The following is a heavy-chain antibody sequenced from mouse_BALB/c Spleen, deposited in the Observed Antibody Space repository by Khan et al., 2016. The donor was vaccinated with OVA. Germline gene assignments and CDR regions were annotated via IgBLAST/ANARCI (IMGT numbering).Heavy chain of an antibody. CDR2: ISSSGNYT. CDR1: GFTFSSYA. V-gene: IGHV5-9-3*01. J-gene: IGHJ1*01. CDR3: ARPPITTVVATSYWFFDV. D-gene: IGHD1-1*01. Sequence: EVELVESGGGLVKPGGSLKLSCVAPGFTFSSYAMSWVRQTPEKRLEWVATISSSGNYTYYPDSVKGRFTISRDNAKNTLYLQLSSLRSEDTAMYYCARPPITTVVATSYWFFDVWGAGTTITVSS.